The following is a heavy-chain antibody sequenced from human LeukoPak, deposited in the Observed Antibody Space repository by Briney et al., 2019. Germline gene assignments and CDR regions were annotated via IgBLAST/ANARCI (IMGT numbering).Heavy chain of an antibody. J-gene: IGHJ4*02. CDR2: IIPIFGTA. D-gene: IGHD3-10*01. CDR3: ARDGYGSGSYYNRDY. Sequence: ASVKVSCKASGGTFSSYAISWVRQAPGQGLEWMGGIIPIFGTANYAQKFQGRVTITRNTSISTAYMELSSLRSDDTAVYYCARDGYGSGSYYNRDYWGQGTLVTVSS. CDR1: GGTFSSYA. V-gene: IGHV1-69*05.